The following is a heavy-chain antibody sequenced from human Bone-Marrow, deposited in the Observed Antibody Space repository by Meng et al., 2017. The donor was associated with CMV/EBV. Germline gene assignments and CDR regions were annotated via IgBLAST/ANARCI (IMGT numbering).Heavy chain of an antibody. D-gene: IGHD3-3*01. Sequence: GESLKISCTASGFTFGDYAMSWVRQAPGKGLEWVGFIRSKAYGGTTEYAASVKGRFTISRDDSKSIAYLQMSSLKTEDTAVYYCTSLEWSYYYYGMDVWGQGTTVTVSS. CDR2: IRSKAYGGTT. V-gene: IGHV3-49*04. CDR3: TSLEWSYYYYGMDV. J-gene: IGHJ6*02. CDR1: GFTFGDYA.